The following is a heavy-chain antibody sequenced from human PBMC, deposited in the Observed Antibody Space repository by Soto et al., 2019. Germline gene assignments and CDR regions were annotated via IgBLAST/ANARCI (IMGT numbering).Heavy chain of an antibody. CDR1: GFTFSAHS. V-gene: IGHV3-48*02. D-gene: IGHD3-3*01. CDR3: ARDAHNALYSFWFGS. CDR2: ISGDGSPT. J-gene: IGHJ4*02. Sequence: EVQLVESGGGLVQPGGSLRLSCVASGFTFSAHSMNWVRQAPGKGLEWISYISGDGSPTMYTDSVKGRLTISRDNATNSVFLQLHSLRDEDTAVYCCARDAHNALYSFWFGSWGQGALVTVSS.